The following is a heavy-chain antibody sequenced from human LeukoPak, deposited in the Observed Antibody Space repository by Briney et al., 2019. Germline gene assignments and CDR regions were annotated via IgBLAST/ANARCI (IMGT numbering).Heavy chain of an antibody. Sequence: GGSLRLSCAASGFTFSNYGMHWVRQAPGKGLEWVAFIRYDGSNKYYADSVKGRFTISRDNSKNTLYLQMNSLRAEDTAVYYCAKNIAAADSSGYYYYYMDVWGQGTTVTVSS. V-gene: IGHV3-30*02. CDR2: IRYDGSNK. CDR3: AKNIAAADSSGYYYYYMDV. D-gene: IGHD6-13*01. CDR1: GFTFSNYG. J-gene: IGHJ6*03.